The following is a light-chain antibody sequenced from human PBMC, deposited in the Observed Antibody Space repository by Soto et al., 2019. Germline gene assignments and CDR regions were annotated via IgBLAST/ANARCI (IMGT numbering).Light chain of an antibody. CDR1: QGISSV. CDR2: DAS. Sequence: AIQLTQSPSSLSASVGDRVTITCRASQGISSVLAWYQQKPGKVPKLLIYDASSLESGVPSRFSGSGSGTDFKLTISSLQPEYFATYYCQQFSNYPLTFGGGTKVEIK. V-gene: IGKV1D-13*01. J-gene: IGKJ4*01. CDR3: QQFSNYPLT.